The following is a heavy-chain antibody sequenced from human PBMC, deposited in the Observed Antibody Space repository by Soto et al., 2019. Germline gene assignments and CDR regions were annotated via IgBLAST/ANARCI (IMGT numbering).Heavy chain of an antibody. CDR3: AKDRGSWSGGYYYYGMDV. CDR1: GFTFSSYG. D-gene: IGHD3-16*01. CDR2: ISYDGSNK. Sequence: GGSLRLSCAASGFTFSSYGMHWVRQAPGKGLEWVAVISYDGSNKYYADSVKDRFTISRDNSKNTLYLQMNSLRAEDTAVYYCAKDRGSWSGGYYYYGMDVWGQGTTVTVSS. J-gene: IGHJ6*02. V-gene: IGHV3-30*18.